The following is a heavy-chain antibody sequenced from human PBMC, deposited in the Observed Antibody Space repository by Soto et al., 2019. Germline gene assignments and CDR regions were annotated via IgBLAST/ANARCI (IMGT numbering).Heavy chain of an antibody. V-gene: IGHV3-74*01. Sequence: EVQLVESGGGLVQPGGSLRLSCVGSGFTFSSYWMHWVRQVPGKGPVWVSRINSAGSASSYVDFVKGRFTVSRDNAKNTLYLEMNSLSAEDTAVYYCATGGYSCGWGYWGQGTLVTVSS. D-gene: IGHD5-18*01. CDR1: GFTFSSYW. J-gene: IGHJ4*02. CDR3: ATGGYSCGWGY. CDR2: INSAGSAS.